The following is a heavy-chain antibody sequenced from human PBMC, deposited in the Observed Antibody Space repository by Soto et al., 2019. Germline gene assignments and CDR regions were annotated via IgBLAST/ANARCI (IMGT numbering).Heavy chain of an antibody. D-gene: IGHD3-3*01. CDR3: AKDPRYDFWSGYYLDYYYFMDF. Sequence: GGSLRLSCAAPRFTFGRYGMHWVGQAPEKKLEWVAVISYDGSNKYYADSVKGRFTISRENSKNTLYLQMNSLRAEDTAVYYCAKDPRYDFWSGYYLDYYYFMDFWGKGTTVTVSS. CDR2: ISYDGSNK. J-gene: IGHJ6*03. V-gene: IGHV3-30*18. CDR1: RFTFGRYG.